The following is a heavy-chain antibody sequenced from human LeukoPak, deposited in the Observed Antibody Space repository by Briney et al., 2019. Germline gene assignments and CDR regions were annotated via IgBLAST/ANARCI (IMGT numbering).Heavy chain of an antibody. J-gene: IGHJ3*02. Sequence: PSETLSLTCTVSGGSISSYYWSWIRQPPGKGLEWIGYIYYSGSTNYNPSLKSRVTISVDTSKNQFSLKLSSVTAADTAVYYCARYERSSGYSDAFDIWDQGTMVTVSS. CDR3: ARYERSSGYSDAFDI. CDR1: GGSISSYY. V-gene: IGHV4-59*01. D-gene: IGHD3-22*01. CDR2: IYYSGST.